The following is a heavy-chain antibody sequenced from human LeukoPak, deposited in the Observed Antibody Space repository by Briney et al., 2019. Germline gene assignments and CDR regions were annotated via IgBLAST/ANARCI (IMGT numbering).Heavy chain of an antibody. D-gene: IGHD3-22*01. Sequence: GASVKVSCKASGYTFTSYYMHWVRQAPGQGLEWMGIINPSGGSTSYAQKFQGRVTMTRDTSTSTVYMGLSSLRSEDTAVYYCARDGTTYCYDSSGYYYAYWGQGTLVTVSS. J-gene: IGHJ4*02. CDR2: INPSGGST. CDR1: GYTFTSYY. V-gene: IGHV1-46*01. CDR3: ARDGTTYCYDSSGYYYAY.